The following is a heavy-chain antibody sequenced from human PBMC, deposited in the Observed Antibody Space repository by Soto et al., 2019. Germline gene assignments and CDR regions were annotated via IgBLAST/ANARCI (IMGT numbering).Heavy chain of an antibody. D-gene: IGHD3-3*01. J-gene: IGHJ3*02. CDR2: INPATGAA. CDR3: ARGGGVGVAGSAAFDM. V-gene: IGHV1-2*02. Sequence: QLHLVQSGAVVKKPGASVTVSCSASGYPVTAYYMHWVRQAPGRGLEWMGGINPATGAAKYTQTFQGRGTMTRDTSTSTVFMEMSGLTSEDTAGFYCARGGGVGVAGSAAFDMWGQGTLVTVSS. CDR1: GYPVTAYY.